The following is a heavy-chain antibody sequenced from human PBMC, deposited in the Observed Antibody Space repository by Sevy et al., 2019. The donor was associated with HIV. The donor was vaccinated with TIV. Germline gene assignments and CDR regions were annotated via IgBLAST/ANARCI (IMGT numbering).Heavy chain of an antibody. CDR1: EFTFSSYA. Sequence: GGSLRLSCAASEFTFSSYAMHWVRQAPGKGLEWVAVISYDGSNKYYADSVKGRFTISRDNSKNTLYLQMNSLRAEETAVYYCARGLRGPFDYWGQGTLVTVSS. V-gene: IGHV3-30-3*01. CDR2: ISYDGSNK. D-gene: IGHD3-16*01. CDR3: ARGLRGPFDY. J-gene: IGHJ4*02.